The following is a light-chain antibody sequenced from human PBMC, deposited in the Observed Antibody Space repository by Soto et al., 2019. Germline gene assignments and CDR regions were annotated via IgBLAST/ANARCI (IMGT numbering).Light chain of an antibody. CDR2: DVS. CDR3: SSYTSSSTPYV. J-gene: IGLJ1*01. CDR1: SSDVGGYNY. V-gene: IGLV2-14*01. Sequence: QSALTQPASVSGSPGQSITISCTGTSSDVGGYNYVSWYQQHTGKAPKVMIYDVSNRPSGVSNRFSGSKSGNTASLTISGLQAEDEADYYCSSYTSSSTPYVFGTGTKLTVL.